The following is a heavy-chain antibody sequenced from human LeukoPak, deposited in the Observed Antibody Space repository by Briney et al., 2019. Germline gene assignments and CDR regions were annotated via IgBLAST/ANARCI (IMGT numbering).Heavy chain of an antibody. Sequence: SETLSLTCTVSGGSISSYYWSWIRQPPGKGLEWIGYIYYSGSTNYNPSLKSRVTISVDTSKNQFSLKLSSVTAADTAVYYCXXXXXXXXXXGGPFDPWGQGTLVTVSS. D-gene: IGHD3-16*01. CDR2: IYYSGST. CDR1: GGSISSYY. J-gene: IGHJ5*02. V-gene: IGHV4-59*08. CDR3: XXXXXXXXXXGGPFDP.